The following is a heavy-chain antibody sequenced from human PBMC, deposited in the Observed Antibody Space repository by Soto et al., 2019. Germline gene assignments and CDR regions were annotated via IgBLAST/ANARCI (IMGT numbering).Heavy chain of an antibody. D-gene: IGHD2-21*02. Sequence: PSETLSLTCTGSGGSISSYNWSWLRQPPGKGLEWIGYIYFTGNTYYNPSLESRVTISLDTPQNQFSLELNSVSAADTAVYYCVSGDAWGVLLAYWGQGALVTVSS. J-gene: IGHJ4*02. V-gene: IGHV4-59*12. CDR2: IYFTGNT. CDR3: VSGDAWGVLLAY. CDR1: GGSISSYN.